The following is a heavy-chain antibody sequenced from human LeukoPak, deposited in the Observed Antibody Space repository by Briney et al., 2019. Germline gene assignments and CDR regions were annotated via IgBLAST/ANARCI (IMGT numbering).Heavy chain of an antibody. V-gene: IGHV1-18*01. J-gene: IGHJ6*02. Sequence: GAPVKVSCKASGYTFTSYGISWVRQSPGQGLEWMGWISAYNGNTNYAQKLQGRVTMTTDTSTSTAYMELRSLRSDDTAVYYCALRYCSGGSCYLAMDVWGQGTTVTVSS. CDR3: ALRYCSGGSCYLAMDV. CDR2: ISAYNGNT. D-gene: IGHD2-15*01. CDR1: GYTFTSYG.